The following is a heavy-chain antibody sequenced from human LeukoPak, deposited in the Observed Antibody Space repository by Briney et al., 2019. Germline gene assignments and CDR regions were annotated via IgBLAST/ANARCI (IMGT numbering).Heavy chain of an antibody. V-gene: IGHV4-38-2*01. CDR2: IYHSGAS. CDR1: GYSISSSDY. J-gene: IGHJ3*02. D-gene: IGHD1-26*01. CDR3: ARLSRGLLHVDM. Sequence: PSETLSLTCVVSGYSISSSDYWGWIRQPPGRGLEWIGNIYHSGASYYNPSLKSRVTISVDTSKNQFSLKLTSVTAADTAVYYCARLSRGLLHVDMWGQGTMVTVSS.